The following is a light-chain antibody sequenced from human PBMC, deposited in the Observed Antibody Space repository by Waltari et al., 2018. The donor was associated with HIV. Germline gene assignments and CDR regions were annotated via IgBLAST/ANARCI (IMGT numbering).Light chain of an antibody. V-gene: IGLV2-23*02. CDR3: CSYARSGIP. CDR1: SSDVGSYNL. Sequence: QSALTQPASVSGSFGQSITISCTGTSSDVGSYNLVSWYQYHPGKAPKLIIYEVSKRPPGVFNPVSGFKSGNTASLAGSGLQAEDEAHYYCCSYARSGIPFGGGTKLTVL. J-gene: IGLJ2*01. CDR2: EVS.